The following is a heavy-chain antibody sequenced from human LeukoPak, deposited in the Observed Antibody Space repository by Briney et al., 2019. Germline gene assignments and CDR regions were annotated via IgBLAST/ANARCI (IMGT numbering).Heavy chain of an antibody. CDR3: ARFGHYYDFWSGYYIDY. V-gene: IGHV4-38-2*01. D-gene: IGHD3-3*01. CDR2: IYHSGST. J-gene: IGHJ4*02. CDR1: GYSISSGYY. Sequence: PSETLSLTCAVSGYSISSGYYWGWIRQPPGMGLEWIGSIYHSGSTYYNPSLKSRVTISVDTSKNQFSLKLSSVTAADTAVYYCARFGHYYDFWSGYYIDYWGQGTLVTVSS.